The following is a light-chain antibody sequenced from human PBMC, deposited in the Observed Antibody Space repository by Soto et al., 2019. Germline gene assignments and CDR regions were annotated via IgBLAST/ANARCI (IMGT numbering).Light chain of an antibody. J-gene: IGKJ5*01. CDR2: SAS. CDR3: QQYGSSPIT. CDR1: QRVGSNY. V-gene: IGKV3-20*01. Sequence: DMVMTQSPATLSVSPGERATLSCRASQRVGSNYLAWFQQRPGQAPRLLISSASSRATDIPDRFTGSGSGTDFTLTINRLEPEDFALYYCQQYGSSPITFGQGTRLEIK.